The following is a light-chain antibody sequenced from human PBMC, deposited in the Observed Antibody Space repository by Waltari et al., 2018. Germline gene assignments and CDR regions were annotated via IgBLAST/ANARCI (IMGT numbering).Light chain of an antibody. CDR2: GAN. V-gene: IGKV1-39*01. Sequence: DIQMTQSPFSLSAYVGDRVTITCRTSQSISIYVNWYQHKPGKAPQVLISGANTLESGVPSRFSGSGSGTEFTLTINKVQPEDIATYYCQQSFSIPYTFGQGTKFEIK. CDR1: QSISIY. J-gene: IGKJ2*01. CDR3: QQSFSIPYT.